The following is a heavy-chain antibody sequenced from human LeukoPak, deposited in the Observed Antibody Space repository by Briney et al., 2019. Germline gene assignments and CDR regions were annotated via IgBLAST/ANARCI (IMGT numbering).Heavy chain of an antibody. CDR1: GYTFTSYD. J-gene: IGHJ6*02. CDR3: ASTRAVAPLFPTDYYYYGMDV. V-gene: IGHV1-8*01. CDR2: MNPNSGNT. D-gene: IGHD6-19*01. Sequence: ASVKVSCKASGYTFTSYDINWVRQATGQGLEWMGWMNPNSGNTGYAQKFQGRVTITADKSTSTAYMELSSLRSEDTAVYYCASTRAVAPLFPTDYYYYGMDVWGQGTTVTVSS.